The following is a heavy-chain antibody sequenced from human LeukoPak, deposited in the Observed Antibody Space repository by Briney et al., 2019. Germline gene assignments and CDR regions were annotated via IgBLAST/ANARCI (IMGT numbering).Heavy chain of an antibody. V-gene: IGHV1-2*02. CDR3: ARDGTPNYYGSADY. CDR1: GYTFTGYY. D-gene: IGHD3-10*01. CDR2: INPNSGGT. Sequence: ASVTLSYRASGYTFTGYYMHWVRQAPGQGREGMGWINPNSGGTNYAQKFQGRVTMTRDTSISTAYMELSRLRSDDTAVYYCARDGTPNYYGSADYWGQGTLVTVSS. J-gene: IGHJ4*02.